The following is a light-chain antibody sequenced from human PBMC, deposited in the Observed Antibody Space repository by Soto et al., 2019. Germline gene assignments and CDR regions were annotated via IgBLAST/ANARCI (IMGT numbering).Light chain of an antibody. CDR3: GSWDSSLSAYV. J-gene: IGLJ1*01. CDR1: SSNFGAGY. Sequence: QSVLTQPPSVSGAPGQRVTISCTGSSSNFGAGYAVHWYQQLPGTAPKLLIYDDDQRPSGIPDRFSGSKSGTSATLGITGFQTGDEADYYCGSWDSSLSAYVFGTGTKLTVL. V-gene: IGLV1-51*01. CDR2: DDD.